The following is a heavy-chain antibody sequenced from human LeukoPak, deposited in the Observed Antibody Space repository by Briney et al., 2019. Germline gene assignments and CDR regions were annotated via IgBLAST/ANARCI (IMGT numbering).Heavy chain of an antibody. CDR2: NYHSGST. CDR3: ARAKVRGAHDY. Sequence: PSETLSLTXTVSGYSISSGYYWGWFRKPPGKGREWFGSNYHSGSTYYTPSLKIRYTISVDTSKNQLSLKLSSVTAADTAVYYCARAKVRGAHDYWGQGTLVTVSS. V-gene: IGHV4-38-2*02. J-gene: IGHJ4*02. D-gene: IGHD3-10*01. CDR1: GYSISSGYY.